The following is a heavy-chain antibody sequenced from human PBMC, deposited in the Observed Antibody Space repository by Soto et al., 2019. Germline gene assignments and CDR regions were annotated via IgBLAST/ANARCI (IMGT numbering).Heavy chain of an antibody. Sequence: QVQLVQSGAEVKKPGSSVKVSCKASGGTFSSYAINWVRQAPGQGLEWMGGIIPIFDTADYAQKFQGRVTITADESTNTAYMELSSLRSEDTAVYYCAGHSSGVPGYYYGMDVWGQGTTVTVSS. D-gene: IGHD3-22*01. J-gene: IGHJ6*02. CDR1: GGTFSSYA. CDR2: IIPIFDTA. V-gene: IGHV1-69*12. CDR3: AGHSSGVPGYYYGMDV.